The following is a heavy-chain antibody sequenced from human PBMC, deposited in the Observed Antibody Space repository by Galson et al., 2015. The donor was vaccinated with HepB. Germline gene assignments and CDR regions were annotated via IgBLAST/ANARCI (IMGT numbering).Heavy chain of an antibody. CDR3: ASTLLYQGAFDI. J-gene: IGHJ3*02. Sequence: SLRLSCAASGFTFSSYSMNWVRQAPGKGLEWVSSISSSSSYIYYADSVKGRFTISRDNAKNSLYLQMNSLRAEDTAVYYCASTLLYQGAFDIWGQGTMVTVSS. CDR1: GFTFSSYS. V-gene: IGHV3-21*01. D-gene: IGHD2-8*01. CDR2: ISSSSSYI.